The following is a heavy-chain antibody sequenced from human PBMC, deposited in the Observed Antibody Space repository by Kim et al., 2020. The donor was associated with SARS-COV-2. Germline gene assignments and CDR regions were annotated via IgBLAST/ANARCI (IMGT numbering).Heavy chain of an antibody. D-gene: IGHD5-18*01. CDR2: IYSGGST. Sequence: GGSLRLSCAASGFTVSSNYMSWVRQAPGKGLEWVSVIYSGGSTYYADSVKGRFTISRDNSKNTLYLQMNSLRAEDTAVYYCARQPPDTAMVRYYYYYYGMDVWGQGTTVTVSS. V-gene: IGHV3-66*04. CDR1: GFTVSSNY. CDR3: ARQPPDTAMVRYYYYYYGMDV. J-gene: IGHJ6*02.